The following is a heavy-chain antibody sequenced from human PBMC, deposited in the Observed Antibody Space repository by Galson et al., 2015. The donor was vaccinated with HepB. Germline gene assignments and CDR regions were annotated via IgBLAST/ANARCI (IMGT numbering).Heavy chain of an antibody. J-gene: IGHJ6*03. CDR1: GGTFSSYA. CDR3: ARAPSLYNWNDPNYHHQYYYYYYMDV. CDR2: IIPIFGTA. D-gene: IGHD1-20*01. V-gene: IGHV1-69*13. Sequence: SVKVSCKASGGTFSSYAISWVRQAPGQGLEWMGGIIPIFGTANYAQKFQGRVTITADESTSTAYMELSSLRSEDTAVYYCARAPSLYNWNDPNYHHQYYYYYYMDVWGKGTTVTVSS.